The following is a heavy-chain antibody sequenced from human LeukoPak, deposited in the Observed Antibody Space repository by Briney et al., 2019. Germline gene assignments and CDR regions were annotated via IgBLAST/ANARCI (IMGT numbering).Heavy chain of an antibody. J-gene: IGHJ4*02. D-gene: IGHD3-22*01. CDR2: INGGSGNT. V-gene: IGHV1-3*01. Sequence: ASVKVSCKASGYTFIDYTMHWLRQAPGQRLDWMGWINGGSGNTKYSPEFQGRVTITRDTSASTGYMELSSLRSEDTAVYYCANPRYDSSGYYYVDWGQGTLVTISS. CDR3: ANPRYDSSGYYYVD. CDR1: GYTFIDYT.